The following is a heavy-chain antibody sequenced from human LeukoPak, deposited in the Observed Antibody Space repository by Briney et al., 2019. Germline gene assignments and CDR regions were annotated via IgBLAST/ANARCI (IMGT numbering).Heavy chain of an antibody. D-gene: IGHD3-9*01. CDR1: GYTFTGYY. J-gene: IGHJ6*02. Sequence: ASVKVSCKASGYTFTGYYMHWVRQAPGQGLGWMGWINPNSGGTNYAQKFQGRVTMTRDTSISTAYMELSRLRSDDTAVYYCARDLQTDILTGYYPTYYYYYGMDVWGQGTTVTVSS. CDR3: ARDLQTDILTGYYPTYYYYYGMDV. CDR2: INPNSGGT. V-gene: IGHV1-2*02.